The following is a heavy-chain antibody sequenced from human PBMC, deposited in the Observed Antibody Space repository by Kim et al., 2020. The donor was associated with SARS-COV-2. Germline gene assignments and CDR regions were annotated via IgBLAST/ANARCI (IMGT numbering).Heavy chain of an antibody. J-gene: IGHJ6*02. D-gene: IGHD2-2*03. Sequence: SETLSLTCTVSGGSVSSGSYYWSWIRQPPGKGLEWIGYIYYSGSTNYNPSLKSRVTISVDTSKNQFSLKLSSVTAADTAVYYCARDRRSAGYGYCSSTSCPNYYYYYGMDVWGQGTTVTVSS. CDR1: GGSVSSGSYY. CDR3: ARDRRSAGYGYCSSTSCPNYYYYYGMDV. V-gene: IGHV4-61*01. CDR2: IYYSGST.